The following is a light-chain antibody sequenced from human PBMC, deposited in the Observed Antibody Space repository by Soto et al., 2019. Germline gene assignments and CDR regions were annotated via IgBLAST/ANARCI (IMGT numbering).Light chain of an antibody. J-gene: IGLJ1*01. CDR1: SNDVGGYNY. Sequence: SVLTKPVSATRSPVQAVTISNHRTSNDVGGYNYVSWYQQHPGKAPKLMIYEVNKRPSGVPDRFSGSKSGNTASLTVSGLQAEDEADYYCSSFAVSNSFVFGTGTKVTVL. V-gene: IGLV2-8*02. CDR3: SSFAVSNSFV. CDR2: EVN.